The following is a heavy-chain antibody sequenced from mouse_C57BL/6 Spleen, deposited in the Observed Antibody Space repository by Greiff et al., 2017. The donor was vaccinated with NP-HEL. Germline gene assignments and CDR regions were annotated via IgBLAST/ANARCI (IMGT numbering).Heavy chain of an antibody. CDR1: GYTFTSYT. CDR3: ASPYDYWYFDV. CDR2: INPSSGYT. D-gene: IGHD2-3*01. Sequence: QVQLQQSGAELARPGASVKMSCKASGYTFTSYTMHWVKQRPGQGLEWIGYINPSSGYTKYNQKFKDKATLTADKSSSTAYMQLSSLTSEDSAVYYCASPYDYWYFDVWGTGTTVTVSS. J-gene: IGHJ1*03. V-gene: IGHV1-4*01.